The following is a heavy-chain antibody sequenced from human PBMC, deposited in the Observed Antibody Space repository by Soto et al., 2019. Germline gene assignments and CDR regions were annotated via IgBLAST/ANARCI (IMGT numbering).Heavy chain of an antibody. CDR2: VYSDGST. Sequence: SETLSLTCLVSGGSISGSTYYWGWIRQPPGKGLEWIGSVYSDGSTYYNPSLKSRVTISVDTSMNQFSLRLTSVTTADTALYYCARGGISRIYQLPPFDPWGQGTLVTVSA. V-gene: IGHV4-39*01. D-gene: IGHD2-2*01. CDR1: GGSISGSTYY. CDR3: ARGGISRIYQLPPFDP. J-gene: IGHJ5*02.